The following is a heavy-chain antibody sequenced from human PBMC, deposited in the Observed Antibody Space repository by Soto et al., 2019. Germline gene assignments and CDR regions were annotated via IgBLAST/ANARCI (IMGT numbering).Heavy chain of an antibody. V-gene: IGHV5-10-1*01. CDR1: GYSFTSYW. CDR2: SDPSDSYT. J-gene: IGHJ6*02. CDR3: ARFVAWEPPSYYYYYSGMDV. D-gene: IGHD1-26*01. Sequence: PGAALKISCKGSGYSFTSYWISWVRQMPGKGLEWMGRSDPSDSYTNYSPSFQGHVTISADKSISTAYLQWSSLKASDTAMYYCARFVAWEPPSYYYYYSGMDVWGQGTTVTVSS.